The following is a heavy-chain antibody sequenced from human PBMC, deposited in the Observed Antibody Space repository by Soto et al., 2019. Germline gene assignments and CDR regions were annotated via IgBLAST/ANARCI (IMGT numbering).Heavy chain of an antibody. CDR3: ARDLPQWLGELSRFDP. V-gene: IGHV1-3*01. Sequence: QVQLVQSGAEVKKPGASVKVSCKASGYTFTSYAMHWVRQAPGQRLEWMGWINAGNGNTKYSQKFQGRVTITRDTSASTGYMELSSLRSEDTAVYYCARDLPQWLGELSRFDPWGQGTLVTVSS. J-gene: IGHJ5*02. CDR2: INAGNGNT. D-gene: IGHD3-10*01. CDR1: GYTFTSYA.